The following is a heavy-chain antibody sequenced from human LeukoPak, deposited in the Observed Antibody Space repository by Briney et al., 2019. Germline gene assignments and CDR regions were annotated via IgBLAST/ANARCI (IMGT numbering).Heavy chain of an antibody. CDR1: GFTFDDYA. V-gene: IGHV3-9*03. D-gene: IGHD3-22*01. CDR3: AKASGYYALGDAFDI. J-gene: IGHJ3*02. Sequence: PGRSLRLSCAASGFTFDDYAMHWVRQAPGKGLEWVSGISWNSGSIGYADSVKGRFTISRDNAKNSLYLQMNSLRAEDMALYYCAKASGYYALGDAFDIWGQGTMVTVSP. CDR2: ISWNSGSI.